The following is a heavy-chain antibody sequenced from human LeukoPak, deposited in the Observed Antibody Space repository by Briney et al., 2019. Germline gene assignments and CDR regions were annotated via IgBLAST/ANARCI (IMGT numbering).Heavy chain of an antibody. V-gene: IGHV4-34*01. Sequence: SETLSLTCAVYGGSFSGYYWSWIRQPPGKGLEWIGEINHSGSTNYNPSLKSRVTISVDTSKNQFSLKLSSVTAADTAVYYCARAYYYYYMDVWGKGTTVTVSS. CDR1: GGSFSGYY. CDR2: INHSGST. J-gene: IGHJ6*03. CDR3: ARAYYYYYMDV.